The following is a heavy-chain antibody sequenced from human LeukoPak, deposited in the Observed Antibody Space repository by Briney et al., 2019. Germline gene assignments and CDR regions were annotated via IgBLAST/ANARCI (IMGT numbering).Heavy chain of an antibody. CDR2: ISSSGTNI. CDR3: ARVYSGSYCADY. CDR1: GFTFSFYT. D-gene: IGHD1-26*01. V-gene: IGHV3-21*06. Sequence: NPGGSLRLSCAASGFTFSFYTINWVRQAPGKGLEWVSSISSSGTNIYYADSVEGRFTISRDNAKSSLYLQMNSLRAEDTAVYYCARVYSGSYCADYWGQGTLVTVSS. J-gene: IGHJ4*02.